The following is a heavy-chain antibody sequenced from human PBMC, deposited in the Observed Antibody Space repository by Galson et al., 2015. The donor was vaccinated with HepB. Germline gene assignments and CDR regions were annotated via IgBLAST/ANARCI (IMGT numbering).Heavy chain of an antibody. CDR3: ARGFRYYDSSGLFDY. Sequence: SVKVSCKASGYTFTSYYMHWVRQAPGQGLEWMGIINPSGGSTSYAQKLRGRVTMTRDTSTSTVYMELSSLRSEDTAVYYCARGFRYYDSSGLFDYWGQGTLVTVSS. CDR2: INPSGGST. CDR1: GYTFTSYY. J-gene: IGHJ4*02. V-gene: IGHV1-46*04. D-gene: IGHD3-22*01.